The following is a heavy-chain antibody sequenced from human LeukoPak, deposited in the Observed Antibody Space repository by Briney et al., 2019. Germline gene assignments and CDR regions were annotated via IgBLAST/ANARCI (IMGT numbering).Heavy chain of an antibody. D-gene: IGHD3-9*01. CDR1: GFTFSSYW. CDR2: IKQDGSEK. CDR3: ASDYYDILTGYPGY. Sequence: GGSLRLSCAASGFTFSSYWMSWVRQAPGKGLEWVANIKQDGSEKYYVDSVKGRFTISRDNAKNSLYLQMNSLRAEDTAVYYCASDYYDILTGYPGYWGQGTLVTVSS. J-gene: IGHJ1*01. V-gene: IGHV3-7*01.